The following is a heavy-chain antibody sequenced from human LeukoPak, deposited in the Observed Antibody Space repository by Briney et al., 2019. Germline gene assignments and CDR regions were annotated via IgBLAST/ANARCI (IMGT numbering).Heavy chain of an antibody. Sequence: GGSLRLSCAASGFTFSSYAMSWVRQAPGKGLEWVSGISGSGGSTYYADSVKGRFTISRDNSKNTPYLQMNSLRAEDTAVYYCAKSLTGTVDYWGQGTLVTVSS. D-gene: IGHD1-20*01. CDR1: GFTFSSYA. CDR2: ISGSGGST. J-gene: IGHJ4*02. V-gene: IGHV3-23*01. CDR3: AKSLTGTVDY.